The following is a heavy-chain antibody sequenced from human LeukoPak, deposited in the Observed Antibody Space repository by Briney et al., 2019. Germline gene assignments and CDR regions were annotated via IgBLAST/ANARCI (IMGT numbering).Heavy chain of an antibody. CDR2: ISISSSIM. V-gene: IGHV3-48*01. J-gene: IGHJ4*02. D-gene: IGHD5-18*01. CDR1: GFTLCSYN. CDR3: AREWRGYSYFDY. Sequence: GGSLRLSCAASGFTLCSYNMNWVRQAPGKGLEWISYISISSSIMYYADSVKGRFTISRDNTKNSLFLQMNSLRVEDTAVYYCAREWRGYSYFDYWGQGTLVTVSS.